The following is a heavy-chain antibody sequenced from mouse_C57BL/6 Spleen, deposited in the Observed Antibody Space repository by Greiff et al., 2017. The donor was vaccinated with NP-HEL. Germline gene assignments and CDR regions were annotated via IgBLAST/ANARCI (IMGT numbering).Heavy chain of an antibody. V-gene: IGHV14-1*01. J-gene: IGHJ3*01. CDR2: IDPEDGDT. D-gene: IGHD2-2*01. Sequence: VHVKQSGAELVRPGASVKLSCTASGFNIKDYYMHWVKQRPEQGLEWIGRIDPEDGDTEYAPKFQGKATMTADTSSNTAYLQLSSLTSEDTAVYYCTTPPYGYLFAYWGQGTLVTVSA. CDR1: GFNIKDYY. CDR3: TTPPYGYLFAY.